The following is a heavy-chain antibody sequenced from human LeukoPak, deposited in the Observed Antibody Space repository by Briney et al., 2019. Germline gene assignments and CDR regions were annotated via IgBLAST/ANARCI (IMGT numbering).Heavy chain of an antibody. CDR1: GYSFTSYW. CDR3: ARSGGNFYSSTWYGH. J-gene: IGHJ1*01. D-gene: IGHD6-13*01. CDR2: IYPGDSDT. V-gene: IGHV5-51*01. Sequence: PGGSLRLSCKGSGYSFTSYWITWVRQMPGKGLEWMGIIYPGDSDTRYSPSFQGQVTISADKSISTAYLQWSSLKASDTAMYYCARSGGNFYSSTWYGHWGQGTLVTVSS.